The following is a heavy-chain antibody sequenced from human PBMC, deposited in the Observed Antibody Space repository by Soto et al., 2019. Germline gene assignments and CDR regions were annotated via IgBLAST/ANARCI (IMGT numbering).Heavy chain of an antibody. CDR2: IYHSGST. CDR1: GGSISSGGYS. Sequence: QLQLQESGSGLVKPSQTLSLTCAVSGGSISSGGYSWSWIRQPPGKGLEWIGYIYHSGSTYYKPYLTSRVTRSVDRSTHQFSLKLSSVTAADTAVYYCARVPDVWGQGTTVTVSS. CDR3: ARVPDV. V-gene: IGHV4-30-2*01. J-gene: IGHJ6*02.